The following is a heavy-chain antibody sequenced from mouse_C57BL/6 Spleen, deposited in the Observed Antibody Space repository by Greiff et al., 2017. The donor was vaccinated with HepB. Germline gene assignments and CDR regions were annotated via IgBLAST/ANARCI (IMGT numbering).Heavy chain of an antibody. CDR1: GFTFSDYG. CDR3: ARQTGIYYDYDGSWFAY. D-gene: IGHD2-4*01. CDR2: ISNGGGST. Sequence: EVKLVESGGGLVKPGGSLKLSCAASGFTFSDYGMHWVRQAPEKRLEWVAYISNGGGSTYYPDTVKGRFTISRDNAKNTLYLQMSRLKSEDTAMYYCARQTGIYYDYDGSWFAYWGQGTLVTVSA. J-gene: IGHJ3*01. V-gene: IGHV5-12*01.